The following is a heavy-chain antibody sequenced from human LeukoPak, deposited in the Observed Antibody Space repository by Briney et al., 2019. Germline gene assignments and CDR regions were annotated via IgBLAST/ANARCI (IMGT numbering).Heavy chain of an antibody. Sequence: GGSLRLSCAASGFTFSSYWMSWVRQAPGKGLEWVASISDDGGRIHYVDSVKGRFTISRDNAKKSLYLQMNNLRAEDTAMYYCSRCEDYWGQGTLVTVSS. CDR1: GFTFSSYW. J-gene: IGHJ4*02. CDR2: ISDDGGRI. CDR3: SRCEDY. V-gene: IGHV3-7*01.